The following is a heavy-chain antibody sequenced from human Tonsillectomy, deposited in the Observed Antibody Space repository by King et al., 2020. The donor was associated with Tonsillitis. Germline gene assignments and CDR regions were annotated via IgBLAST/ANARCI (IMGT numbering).Heavy chain of an antibody. D-gene: IGHD3-22*01. V-gene: IGHV4-4*07. CDR1: GGSISSYY. CDR3: SRAAPELYSSGYFPRFDY. J-gene: IGHJ4*02. CDR2: VYISGKT. Sequence: QLQESGPVLVKPSETLSLTCTVSGGSISSYYWSWIRQPAGKGLEWIGRVYISGKTNYNPSLKSRVTMAVDTSKNQFSLKLTSVTAADTAVYYCSRAAPELYSSGYFPRFDYWGQGILVTVSS.